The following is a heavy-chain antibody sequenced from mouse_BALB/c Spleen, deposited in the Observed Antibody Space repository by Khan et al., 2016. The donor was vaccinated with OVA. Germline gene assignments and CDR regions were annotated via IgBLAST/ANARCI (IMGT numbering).Heavy chain of an antibody. CDR2: IIPSNDYT. CDR3: VREGAYYRSDGWFAY. J-gene: IGHJ3*01. CDR1: GYTFTTYT. V-gene: IGHV1-4*01. D-gene: IGHD2-14*01. Sequence: VQLQESGAELARPGASMKMSCKASGYTFTTYTIHWVKQRPGQGLEWIGYIIPSNDYTNYNQKFKDRATLTADKSSSTAYMQLSSLTSEDSAVYYCVREGAYYRSDGWFAYWGQGTLGTVSA.